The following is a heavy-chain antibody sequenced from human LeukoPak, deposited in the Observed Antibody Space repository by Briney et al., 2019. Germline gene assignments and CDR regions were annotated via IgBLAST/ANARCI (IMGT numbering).Heavy chain of an antibody. D-gene: IGHD3-22*01. CDR3: AFYYYDSSSYANDAFDI. Sequence: ASVKVSCKASGYTFTGYYMHWVRQAPGQGLEWMGWINPNSGGTNYAQKFQGRVTMTRDTSIGTAYMELSRLRSDDTAVYYCAFYYYDSSSYANDAFDIWGQGTMVTVSS. CDR1: GYTFTGYY. CDR2: INPNSGGT. J-gene: IGHJ3*02. V-gene: IGHV1-2*02.